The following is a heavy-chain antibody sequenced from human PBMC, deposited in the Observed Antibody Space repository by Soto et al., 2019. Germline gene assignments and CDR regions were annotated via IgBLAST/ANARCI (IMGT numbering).Heavy chain of an antibody. CDR3: AKSGYSSSWHPLYSYYGMDV. Sequence: ASVKVSCKASGYTFTSYGISWVRQAPGQGLECMGWISAYNGNTNYAQKLQGRVTMTTDTSTSTAYMELRSLRSDDTAVYYCAKSGYSSSWHPLYSYYGMDVWGQGTTVTVSS. D-gene: IGHD6-13*01. J-gene: IGHJ6*02. CDR2: ISAYNGNT. V-gene: IGHV1-18*01. CDR1: GYTFTSYG.